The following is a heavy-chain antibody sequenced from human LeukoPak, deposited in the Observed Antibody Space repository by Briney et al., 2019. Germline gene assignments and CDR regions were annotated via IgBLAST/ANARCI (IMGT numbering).Heavy chain of an antibody. Sequence: ASVKVSCKASGGTFSSYAISWVRQAPGQGLEWMGGIIPIFGTANYAQKFQGRVTITADESTSTAYMELSSLRSEDTAVYYCARDKDVNTIFGVVIIPGDAFDIWGQGTMVTVSS. CDR3: ARDKDVNTIFGVVIIPGDAFDI. CDR1: GGTFSSYA. D-gene: IGHD3-3*01. J-gene: IGHJ3*02. V-gene: IGHV1-69*13. CDR2: IIPIFGTA.